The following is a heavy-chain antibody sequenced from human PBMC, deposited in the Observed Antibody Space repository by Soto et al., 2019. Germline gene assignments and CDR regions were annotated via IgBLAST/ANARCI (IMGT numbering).Heavy chain of an antibody. J-gene: IGHJ6*02. Sequence: GGSLRLSCAASGFTFSSYGMHWVRQAPGKGLEWVAVIWYDGSNKYYADSVKGRFTISRDNSKNTLYLQMNSLRAEDTAGYYCARDLLRPIGITGTTWDCYYGMDVWGQGTTVTVSS. CDR2: IWYDGSNK. V-gene: IGHV3-33*01. CDR1: GFTFSSYG. CDR3: ARDLLRPIGITGTTWDCYYGMDV. D-gene: IGHD1-7*01.